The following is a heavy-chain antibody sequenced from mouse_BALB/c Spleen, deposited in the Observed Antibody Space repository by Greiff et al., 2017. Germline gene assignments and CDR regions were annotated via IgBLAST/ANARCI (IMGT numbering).Heavy chain of an antibody. CDR1: GFNIKDTY. D-gene: IGHD2-3*01. J-gene: IGHJ2*01. V-gene: IGHV14-3*02. Sequence: VQLKESGAELVKPGASVKLSCTASGFNIKDTYMHWVKQRPEQGLEWIGRIDPANGNTKYDPKFQGKATITADTSSNTAYLQLSSLTSEDTAVYYCADGYYYFDYWGQGTTLTVSS. CDR3: ADGYYYFDY. CDR2: IDPANGNT.